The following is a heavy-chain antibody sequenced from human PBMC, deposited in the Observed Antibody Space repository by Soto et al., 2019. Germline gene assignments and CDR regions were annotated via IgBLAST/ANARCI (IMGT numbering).Heavy chain of an antibody. CDR3: ARVGLAVAGCFDY. CDR1: GFTFSSYS. V-gene: IGHV3-21*01. D-gene: IGHD6-19*01. J-gene: IGHJ4*01. Sequence: VQLVESGGGLVQPGGSLRLSCAASGFTFSSYSMNWVRQAPGKGLEWVSSISSGSSYIYYADSVKGRFTISRDNAKNSLYLQMNSLRAEDTAVYYCARVGLAVAGCFDYWGHGTLVTVSS. CDR2: ISSGSSYI.